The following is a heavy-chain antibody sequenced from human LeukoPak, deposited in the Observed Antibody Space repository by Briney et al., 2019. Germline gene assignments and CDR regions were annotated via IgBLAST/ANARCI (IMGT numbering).Heavy chain of an antibody. D-gene: IGHD1-26*01. Sequence: GSLRLSCAASGFTFSSYAMSWVRQAPGKGLEWVSSISGSGGSTNYADSVKGRFTISRDNAKNSLYLQMNSLRAEDTAVYYCARGSEWELLSCDYWGQGTLVTVSS. CDR2: ISGSGGST. V-gene: IGHV3-23*01. CDR3: ARGSEWELLSCDY. CDR1: GFTFSSYA. J-gene: IGHJ4*02.